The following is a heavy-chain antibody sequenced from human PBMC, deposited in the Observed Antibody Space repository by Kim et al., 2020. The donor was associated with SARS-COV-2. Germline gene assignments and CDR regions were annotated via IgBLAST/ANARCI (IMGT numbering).Heavy chain of an antibody. V-gene: IGHV3-7*03. CDR3: ARDTDWHFDL. J-gene: IGHJ2*01. CDR2: IKEDGSER. Sequence: GGSLRLSCAASGFSFSNYWMTWVRQAPGRGLEWVANIKEDGSERYYVDSVKGRFTISRDNAKSSLYLQMNSLRVDETAVYYCARDTDWHFDLWGRGTLVT. CDR1: GFSFSNYW.